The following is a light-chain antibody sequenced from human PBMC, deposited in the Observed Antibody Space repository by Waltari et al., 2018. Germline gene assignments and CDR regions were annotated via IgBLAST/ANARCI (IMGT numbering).Light chain of an antibody. CDR3: QQRADWPLT. CDR2: HAY. J-gene: IGKJ4*01. CDR1: QSMKRY. Sequence: EIVLTQSPATLSLSPGGRATLPCRASQSMKRYLGWYQQQPGQAPRLLIYHAYNRATGVPARFSGSGSETDFTLTISSLEPEDSAIYYCQQRADWPLTFGGGTTVEIK. V-gene: IGKV3-11*01.